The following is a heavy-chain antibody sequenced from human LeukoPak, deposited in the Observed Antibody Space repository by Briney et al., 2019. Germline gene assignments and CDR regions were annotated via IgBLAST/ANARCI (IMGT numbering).Heavy chain of an antibody. D-gene: IGHD6-13*01. Sequence: SSETLSLTCTVSGGSISSGSYYWSWIRQPAGKGLEWIGRIYTSGSTNYNPSLKSRVTISVDTSKNQFSLKLSSVTAADTAVYYCARSRPTPGYSSSWYDYWGQGTLVTVSS. CDR2: IYTSGST. J-gene: IGHJ4*02. V-gene: IGHV4-61*02. CDR1: GGSISSGSYY. CDR3: ARSRPTPGYSSSWYDY.